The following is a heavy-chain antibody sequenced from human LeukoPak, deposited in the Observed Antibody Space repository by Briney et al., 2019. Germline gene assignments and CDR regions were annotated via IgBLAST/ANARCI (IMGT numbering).Heavy chain of an antibody. CDR3: ARSKAHLSTSWYGTWFDP. V-gene: IGHV4-38-2*02. J-gene: IGHJ5*02. D-gene: IGHD2-2*01. CDR2: MYHSGDT. Sequence: SETLSLTCTISGYAVSGGYYWGWIRQPPGKGLEWIGSMYHSGDTYYNPSLKSRVTISVDTSKNQLSLKLNSVTAADTAVYYCARSKAHLSTSWYGTWFDPWGQGTLVTVSS. CDR1: GYAVSGGYY.